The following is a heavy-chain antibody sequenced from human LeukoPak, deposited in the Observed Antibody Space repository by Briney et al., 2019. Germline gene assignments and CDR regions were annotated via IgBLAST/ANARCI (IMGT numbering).Heavy chain of an antibody. CDR1: GGSISSYY. J-gene: IGHJ5*02. V-gene: IGHV4-59*01. CDR3: ARDAPPGGYCTNGVCYYENPDTVNNWFDP. CDR2: IHYTGST. D-gene: IGHD2-8*01. Sequence: NPSETLSLTCTVSGGSISSYYWSWIRQSPGKGLECIGYIHYTGSTNYNPSLKSRVTISVETSKNQFSLKLKSVTAADTAVYYCARDAPPGGYCTNGVCYYENPDTVNNWFDPWGQGTLVTVSS.